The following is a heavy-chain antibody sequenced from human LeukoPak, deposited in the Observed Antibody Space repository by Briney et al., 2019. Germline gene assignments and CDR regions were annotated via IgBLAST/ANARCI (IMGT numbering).Heavy chain of an antibody. J-gene: IGHJ4*02. V-gene: IGHV3-30*04. CDR3: ARDLYSSGWSYFDY. Sequence: GGSLRLSCAASGFTFSSYAMHWVRQAPGKGLEWVSVISYDGSNKYYADSVKGRFTISRDNSKNTLYLQMNSLRAEDMAVYYCARDLYSSGWSYFDYWGQGTLVTVSS. CDR2: ISYDGSNK. CDR1: GFTFSSYA. D-gene: IGHD6-19*01.